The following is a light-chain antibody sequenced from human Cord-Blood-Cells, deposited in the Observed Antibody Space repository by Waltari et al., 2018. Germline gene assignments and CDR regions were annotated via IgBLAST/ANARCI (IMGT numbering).Light chain of an antibody. J-gene: IGLJ3*02. CDR3: CSYAGSSTLWV. Sequence: QSALTQPASVSGSPGQSITISCTGTSSDVGSYNLVSWYQQHPGKAPKLMIYEGSKRTSGVSKRFSGSKAGNTASLTISGLQAEDEADDYCCSYAGSSTLWVFGGGTKLTVL. CDR2: EGS. CDR1: SSDVGSYNL. V-gene: IGLV2-23*01.